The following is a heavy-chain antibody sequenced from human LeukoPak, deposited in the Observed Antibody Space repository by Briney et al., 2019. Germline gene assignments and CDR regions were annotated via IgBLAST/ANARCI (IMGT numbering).Heavy chain of an antibody. CDR1: GGSFNTYY. V-gene: IGHV4-59*01. CDR2: IYYSGST. J-gene: IGHJ4*02. Sequence: SETLSLTCTVSGGSFNTYYWSWIRQPPGKGLEWLGYIYYSGSTNYNPSLKSRVTISVDTSKNQFSLKLSSVTAADTAVYYCARVITVRGVIFDYWGQGTLVTVSS. D-gene: IGHD3-16*01. CDR3: ARVITVRGVIFDY.